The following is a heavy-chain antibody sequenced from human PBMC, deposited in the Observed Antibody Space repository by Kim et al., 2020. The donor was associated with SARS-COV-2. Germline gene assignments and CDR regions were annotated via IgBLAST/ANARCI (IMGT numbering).Heavy chain of an antibody. V-gene: IGHV3-23*01. Sequence: ADSVKGRFIISRDNSKTTVSLQMNSLGVDDTAVYYCANLLEVAGVSDYWGRGTLVTVSS. D-gene: IGHD2-15*01. CDR3: ANLLEVAGVSDY. J-gene: IGHJ4*02.